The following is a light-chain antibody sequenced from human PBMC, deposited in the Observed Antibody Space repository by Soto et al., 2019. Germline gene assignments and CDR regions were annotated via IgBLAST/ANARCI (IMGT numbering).Light chain of an antibody. CDR3: QQYSTSPT. J-gene: IGKJ5*01. CDR2: GAS. V-gene: IGKV3-20*01. Sequence: EIVLTQSPGTLSLSPGERATLSCRASQSVISTYLAWYQQKPGQAPRLLIYGASSRATVIPDRFSGSGSRTVFTLAISRLEPEDVALYCCQQYSTSPTFGEGTRLDIK. CDR1: QSVISTY.